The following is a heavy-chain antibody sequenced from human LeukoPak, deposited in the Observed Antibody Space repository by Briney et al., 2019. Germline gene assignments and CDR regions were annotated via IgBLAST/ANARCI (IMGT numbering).Heavy chain of an antibody. CDR2: IYTSGST. CDR3: ARGGRITIFGVVITRGDAFDI. D-gene: IGHD3-3*01. J-gene: IGHJ3*02. CDR1: GGSISSYY. V-gene: IGHV4-4*07. Sequence: SETLSLTCTVSGGSISSYYWSWIRQPAGKGLEWIGRIYTSGSTNYNPSLKSRVTMSVDTSNNQFSLKLSSVTAADTAVYYCARGGRITIFGVVITRGDAFDIWGQGTMVTVSS.